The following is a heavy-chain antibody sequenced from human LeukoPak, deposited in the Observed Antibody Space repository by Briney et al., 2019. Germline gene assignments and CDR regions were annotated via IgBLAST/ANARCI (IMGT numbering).Heavy chain of an antibody. CDR2: ISGGGIGI. CDR3: TRRRGNQQPIDY. D-gene: IGHD2-2*01. J-gene: IGHJ4*02. V-gene: IGHV3-23*01. Sequence: PGGSLRLSCAASGFTFDDYAMSWVRQAPGKGLEWVSAISGGGIGIYYADSLKGRFTISRDDSKNTLYLQMNNLRAEDTAVYYCTRRRGNQQPIDYWGQGTLVTVSS. CDR1: GFTFDDYA.